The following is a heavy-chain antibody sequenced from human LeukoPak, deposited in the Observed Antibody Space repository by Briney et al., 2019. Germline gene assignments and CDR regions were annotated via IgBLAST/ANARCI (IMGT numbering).Heavy chain of an antibody. J-gene: IGHJ4*02. CDR3: ASGLLPKTIDY. Sequence: PSETLPLTCAVYGGSFSGYYWSWIRQPPGKGLEWIGEINHSGSTNYNPSLKSRVTISVDTSKNQFSLKLSSVTAADTAVYYCASGLLPKTIDYWGQGTLVTVSS. CDR2: INHSGST. V-gene: IGHV4-34*01. D-gene: IGHD2-15*01. CDR1: GGSFSGYY.